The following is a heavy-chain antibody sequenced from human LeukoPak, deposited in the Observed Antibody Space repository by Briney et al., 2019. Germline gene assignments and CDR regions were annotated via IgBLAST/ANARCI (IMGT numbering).Heavy chain of an antibody. J-gene: IGHJ1*01. CDR3: ARVGGAAAGHPEYFQH. CDR1: GYSFTSYW. Sequence: GEALKISCRGSGYSFTSYWIGWVRQLPGKGLEWRGIIYPGYSDTRYSPSFQGQVTISAAKSISTAYLQWSSLKASDTAMYYCARVGGAAAGHPEYFQHWGQGTLVTVSS. V-gene: IGHV5-51*01. D-gene: IGHD6-13*01. CDR2: IYPGYSDT.